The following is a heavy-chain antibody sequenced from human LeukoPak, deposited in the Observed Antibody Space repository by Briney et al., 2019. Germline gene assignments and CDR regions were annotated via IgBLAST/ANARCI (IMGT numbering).Heavy chain of an antibody. J-gene: IGHJ3*02. CDR3: ARGLYGDDAFDI. Sequence: SGGSLRLSCAASGFTFSSYWMSWVRQAPGKGLEWVANIKQDGSGKYYVDSVKGRFTISRDNAKKSLYLQMNSLRAEDTAVYYCARGLYGDDAFDIWGQGTMVTVSS. V-gene: IGHV3-7*01. D-gene: IGHD4-17*01. CDR1: GFTFSSYW. CDR2: IKQDGSGK.